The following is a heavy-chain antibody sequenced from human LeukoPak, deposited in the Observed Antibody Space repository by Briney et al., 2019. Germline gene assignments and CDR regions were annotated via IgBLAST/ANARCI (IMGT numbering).Heavy chain of an antibody. CDR1: GFTFSSYG. CDR2: ISSSGSTI. CDR3: ARAPSFYYYGMDV. V-gene: IGHV3-48*04. J-gene: IGHJ6*02. Sequence: TGRSLRLSCAASGFTFSSYGMHWVRQAPGKGLEWVSYISSSGSTIYYADSVKGRFTISRDNAKNSLYLQMNSLRAEDTAVYYCARAPSFYYYGMDVWGQGTTVTVSS.